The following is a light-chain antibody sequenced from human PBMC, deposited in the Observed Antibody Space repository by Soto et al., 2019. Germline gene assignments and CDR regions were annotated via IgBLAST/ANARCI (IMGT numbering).Light chain of an antibody. CDR1: SSAVGGNNY. Sequence: QSALTQPPSASGSPGQSVAISCSGTSSAVGGNNYVSWYQQHPGKAPKLMVYEVTKRPSGVPDRFSGSKSGNTASLTVSGLQAEDQADYYCSSYAGSNNVIFGGGTKVTVL. V-gene: IGLV2-8*01. CDR2: EVT. J-gene: IGLJ2*01. CDR3: SSYAGSNNVI.